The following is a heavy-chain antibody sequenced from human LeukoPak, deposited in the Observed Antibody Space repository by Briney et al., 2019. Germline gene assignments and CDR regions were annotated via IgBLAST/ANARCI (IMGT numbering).Heavy chain of an antibody. CDR2: INPNSGGT. D-gene: IGHD2-15*01. J-gene: IGHJ6*03. CDR1: GGTFSNYA. Sequence: GASVKVSCKASGGTFSNYAISWVRQAPGQGLEWMGWINPNSGGTNYAQKFQGRVTMTRDTSISTAYMELSRLRSDDTAVYYCARDDVVVFPPYYYYYMDVWGKGTTVTISS. V-gene: IGHV1-2*02. CDR3: ARDDVVVFPPYYYYYMDV.